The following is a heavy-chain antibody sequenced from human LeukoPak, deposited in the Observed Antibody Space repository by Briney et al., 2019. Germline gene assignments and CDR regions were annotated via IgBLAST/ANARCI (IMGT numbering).Heavy chain of an antibody. D-gene: IGHD3-10*01. CDR3: AREFVYYGSGSVFGGSDY. J-gene: IGHJ4*02. V-gene: IGHV4-30-4*01. CDR1: GGSISSGDYY. CDR2: IYYSGST. Sequence: SETLSLTCTVSGGSISSGDYYWSWIRQPPGKGLEWIGYIYYSGSTYFNPSLKSRVTISVDTSKNQFSLKLSSVTAADTAVYYCAREFVYYGSGSVFGGSDYWGQGTLVTVSS.